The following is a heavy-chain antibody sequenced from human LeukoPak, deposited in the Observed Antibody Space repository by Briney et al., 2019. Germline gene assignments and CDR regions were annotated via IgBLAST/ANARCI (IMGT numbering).Heavy chain of an antibody. CDR1: GYTFTGYY. Sequence: GASVKVSCKASGYTFTGYYMHWVRQAPREELEWMGWINPNSGGTNYAQKFQGRVTMTRDTSISTAYMELSRLRSDDTAVYYCARESCSSTSCPTVVDPWGQGTLVTVSS. CDR2: INPNSGGT. V-gene: IGHV1-2*02. D-gene: IGHD2-2*01. CDR3: ARESCSSTSCPTVVDP. J-gene: IGHJ5*02.